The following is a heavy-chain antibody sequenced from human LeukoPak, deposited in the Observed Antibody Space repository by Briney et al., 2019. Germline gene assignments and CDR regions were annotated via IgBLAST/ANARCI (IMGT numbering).Heavy chain of an antibody. Sequence: SETLSLTCAVYGGSFSGYYWSWIRQPPGKGLEWIGEINRSGSTNYNPSLKSRVTISVDTSKNQFSLELSSVTAADTAVYYCARGVVIVVVVAATPHYYGMDVWGQGTTVTVSS. CDR1: GGSFSGYY. J-gene: IGHJ6*02. CDR2: INRSGST. CDR3: ARGVVIVVVVAATPHYYGMDV. D-gene: IGHD2-15*01. V-gene: IGHV4-34*01.